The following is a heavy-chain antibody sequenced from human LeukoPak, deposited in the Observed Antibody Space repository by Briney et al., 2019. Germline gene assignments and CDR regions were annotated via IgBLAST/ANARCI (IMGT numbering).Heavy chain of an antibody. CDR1: GFTFGDYA. CDR2: IRSKAYGGTT. D-gene: IGHD2-15*01. CDR3: TRGIGYCSGGSCHYDY. J-gene: IGHJ4*02. Sequence: PGGSLRLSCTASGFTFGDYAMSWVRQAPGKGLEWVGFIRSKAYGGTTEYAASVKGRFTISRDDSKSIAYLQMNSLKTEDTAVYYCTRGIGYCSGGSCHYDYWGQGTLVTVSS. V-gene: IGHV3-49*04.